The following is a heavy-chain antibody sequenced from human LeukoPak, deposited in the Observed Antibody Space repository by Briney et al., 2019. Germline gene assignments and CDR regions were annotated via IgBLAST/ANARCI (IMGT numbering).Heavy chain of an antibody. J-gene: IGHJ4*02. Sequence: PGGSLRLSCAASGFTFSSYAMSWVRQAPGKGLEWVSAISYSGGGTYYADSVKGRFTISRDNSKNTLYVQMNSLRAEDTAVYYCARIRESSNWYPVGLDDYWGQGTLVTVSS. D-gene: IGHD6-13*01. CDR3: ARIRESSNWYPVGLDDY. V-gene: IGHV3-23*01. CDR2: ISYSGGGT. CDR1: GFTFSSYA.